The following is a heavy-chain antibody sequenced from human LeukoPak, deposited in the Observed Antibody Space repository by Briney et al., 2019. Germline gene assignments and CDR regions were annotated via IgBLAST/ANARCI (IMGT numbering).Heavy chain of an antibody. D-gene: IGHD6-19*01. Sequence: GGSLRLSCAASGFTFSTYWMTWVRQAPGKGLQWVANINQDGSEKYYVDSVTGRFTISRDNAKNSLYLQMNSLRAEDTAFYYCARDGDSGWSLSHWGQGTLVTVSS. CDR1: GFTFSTYW. CDR2: INQDGSEK. V-gene: IGHV3-7*01. J-gene: IGHJ4*02. CDR3: ARDGDSGWSLSH.